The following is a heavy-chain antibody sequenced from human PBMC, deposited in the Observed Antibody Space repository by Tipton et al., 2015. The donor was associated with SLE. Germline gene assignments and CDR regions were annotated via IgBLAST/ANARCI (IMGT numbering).Heavy chain of an antibody. V-gene: IGHV3-23*01. Sequence: SLRLSCAASGFIFTTYAMTWVRQAPGKGLEWVSGISGSGGSRYYADSVKGRFTISRDNSKNTVYLHMNSLRADDTAIYYCASASWNYGFFDYWGQGTLVTVSS. CDR2: ISGSGGSR. D-gene: IGHD1-7*01. CDR1: GFIFTTYA. J-gene: IGHJ4*02. CDR3: ASASWNYGFFDY.